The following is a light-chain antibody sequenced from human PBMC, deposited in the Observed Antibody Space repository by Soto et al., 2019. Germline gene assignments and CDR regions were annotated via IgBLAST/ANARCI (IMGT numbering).Light chain of an antibody. Sequence: ELVLTQSPATLSLSPGERATLSCRATQSITTNLAWYQKKSGQAPRLLIYAASNRATGIPATFGGSGSGTDFNVTISGLEPEDVAVYYCQQRSNWLTFGGGSKVEIK. CDR1: QSITTN. J-gene: IGKJ4*01. CDR3: QQRSNWLT. CDR2: AAS. V-gene: IGKV3-11*01.